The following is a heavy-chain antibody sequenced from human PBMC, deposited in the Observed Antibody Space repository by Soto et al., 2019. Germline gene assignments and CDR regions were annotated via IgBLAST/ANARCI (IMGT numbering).Heavy chain of an antibody. D-gene: IGHD1-1*01. Sequence: QVQLQQWGAGLVKPSETLSLSCAVYGQSFSGHFWAWIRQPPGKGLEGIGESNESGSTYYNPSLKSRVTISTDTSKNQFSLKLSSVSAADTAAYFCARGSGIVALPGELEDVKYDYWGQGTLVNVSS. V-gene: IGHV4-34*01. CDR2: SNESGST. CDR3: ARGSGIVALPGELEDVKYDY. CDR1: GQSFSGHF. J-gene: IGHJ4*02.